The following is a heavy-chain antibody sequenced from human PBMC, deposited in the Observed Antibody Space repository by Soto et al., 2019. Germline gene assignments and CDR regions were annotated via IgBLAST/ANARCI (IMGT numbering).Heavy chain of an antibody. CDR3: AKDPSSSSLLMWHFDL. V-gene: IGHV3-23*01. CDR2: INSAGNT. D-gene: IGHD6-13*01. J-gene: IGHJ2*01. CDR1: GFTINTYA. Sequence: PGGSLRLSCAASGFTINTYAMTWVRQAPGKGLEWVSTINSAGNTYYADSVKGRFTISRDNSKNMLYLQMNALTVEDTAVFYCAKDPSSSSLLMWHFDLWGRGTLVTVSS.